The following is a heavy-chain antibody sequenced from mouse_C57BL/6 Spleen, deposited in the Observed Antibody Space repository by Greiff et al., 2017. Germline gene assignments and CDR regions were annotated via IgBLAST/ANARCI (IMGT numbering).Heavy chain of an antibody. J-gene: IGHJ1*03. CDR1: GYTFTDYY. CDR2: IYPGSGNT. D-gene: IGHD1-1*01. Sequence: QVQLKQSGAELVRPGASVKLSCKASGYTFTDYYINWVKQRPGQGLEWIARIYPGSGNTYYTEKFKGKATLTAEKSSSTAYMQLSSLTSEDSAFYFCARDGYYGSSYWYFDVWGTGTTVTVSS. CDR3: ARDGYYGSSYWYFDV. V-gene: IGHV1-76*01.